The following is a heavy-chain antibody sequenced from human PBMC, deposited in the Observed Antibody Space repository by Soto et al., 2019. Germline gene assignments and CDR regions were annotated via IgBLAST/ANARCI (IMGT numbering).Heavy chain of an antibody. D-gene: IGHD2-15*01. CDR3: ARVPGGPWLVVAAIVVFDI. CDR2: ISAYNGNT. J-gene: IGHJ3*02. CDR1: GYTFTSYG. V-gene: IGHV1-18*01. Sequence: ASVKVSCKASGYTFTSYGISWVRQAPGQGLEWMGWISAYNGNTNYAQKLQGRVTMTTDTSTSTAYMELRSLRSDDTAVYYCARVPGGPWLVVAAIVVFDIRGQVTIVTFSS.